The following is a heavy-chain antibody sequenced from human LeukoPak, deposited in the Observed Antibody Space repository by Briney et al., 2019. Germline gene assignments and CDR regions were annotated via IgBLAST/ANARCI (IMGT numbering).Heavy chain of an antibody. CDR1: GYPFIHNN. Sequence: GASVKVSCKTSGYPFIHNNMHWLRQAPGQGLEWLGIIIPTTGKTTYAQKFQGRVTMTRDTSTSTVYMELTSLTSDDTAVYYCARDFNWAVDYWGQGTLVTVSS. CDR2: IIPTTGKT. J-gene: IGHJ4*02. CDR3: ARDFNWAVDY. V-gene: IGHV1-46*01. D-gene: IGHD7-27*01.